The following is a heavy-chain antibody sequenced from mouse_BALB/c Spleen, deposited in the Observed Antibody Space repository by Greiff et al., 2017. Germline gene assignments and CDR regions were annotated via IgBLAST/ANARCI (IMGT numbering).Heavy chain of an antibody. Sequence: VQLQQSGAELVKPGASVKLSCKASGYTFTSYWMHWVKQRPGQGLEWIGEIDPSDSYTNYNQKFKGKATLTVDKSSSTAYMQLSSLTSEDSAVYYCARSGNYGNAYWGQGTLVTVSA. CDR3: ARSGNYGNAY. CDR2: IDPSDSYT. V-gene: IGHV1-69*02. CDR1: GYTFTSYW. J-gene: IGHJ3*01. D-gene: IGHD2-1*01.